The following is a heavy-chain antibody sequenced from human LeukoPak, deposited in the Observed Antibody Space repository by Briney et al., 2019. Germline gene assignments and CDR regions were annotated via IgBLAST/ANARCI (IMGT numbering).Heavy chain of an antibody. J-gene: IGHJ4*02. V-gene: IGHV3-23*01. Sequence: GGSLRLSCAASGFTFNSYAMTWVRQAPGKGLEWVSTISGGGGSTYYADSVKGRFTISRDNAKNSLYLQMNSLRAEDTAVYYCARAVPSTYYYDSSGYPDYWGQGTLVTVSS. CDR2: ISGGGGST. D-gene: IGHD3-22*01. CDR1: GFTFNSYA. CDR3: ARAVPSTYYYDSSGYPDY.